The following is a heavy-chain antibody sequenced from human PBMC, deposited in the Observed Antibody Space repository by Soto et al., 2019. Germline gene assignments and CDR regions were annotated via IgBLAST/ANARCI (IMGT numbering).Heavy chain of an antibody. CDR3: TRGGCGGDVYPPRFYDD. J-gene: IGHJ4*02. D-gene: IGHD2-21*02. CDR1: GFTFSAYA. CDR2: IRSQVFGGTA. Sequence: GGSLRPSCTASGFTFSAYAMSWVRQVPGEGLEWVVFIRSQVFGGTAEHAASVKGRFPLSRDDSKGIAYRQVNSLKTEETAVYFCTRGGCGGDVYPPRFYDDWGQGSLVTVSS. V-gene: IGHV3-49*04.